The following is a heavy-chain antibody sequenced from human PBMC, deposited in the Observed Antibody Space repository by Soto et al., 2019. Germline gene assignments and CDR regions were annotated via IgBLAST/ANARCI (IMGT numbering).Heavy chain of an antibody. D-gene: IGHD1-26*01. V-gene: IGHV1-69*13. J-gene: IGHJ5*02. CDR3: ARGGSSPADPSPYDP. Sequence: VASVKVSCKASGGTFSSYAISWVRQAPGQGLEWMGGIIPIFGTANYAQKFQGRVTITADESTSTAYMELSSLRSEDTAVYYCARGGSSPADPSPYDPWGQGTLVTVSS. CDR2: IIPIFGTA. CDR1: GGTFSSYA.